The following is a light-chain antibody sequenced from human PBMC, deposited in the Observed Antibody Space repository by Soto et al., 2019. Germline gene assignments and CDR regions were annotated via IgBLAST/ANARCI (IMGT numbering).Light chain of an antibody. CDR3: QQHNGYSERM. CDR1: QGISTS. Sequence: DIQMTQSPSSVSASVGDRVTITCRASQGISTSLAWYQQKPGAAPKLLMYTASSLQDGVPSRFSGSGSGTEFTLTISSLQPDDFATYYCQQHNGYSERMFGQGTKVDI. CDR2: TAS. V-gene: IGKV1-12*01. J-gene: IGKJ1*01.